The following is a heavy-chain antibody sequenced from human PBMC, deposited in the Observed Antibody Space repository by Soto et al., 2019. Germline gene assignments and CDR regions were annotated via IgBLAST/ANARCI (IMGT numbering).Heavy chain of an antibody. V-gene: IGHV3-23*01. CDR2: ISGSGGST. D-gene: IGHD2-2*01. J-gene: IGHJ6*02. CDR3: AKTRRYCTTTTCQYFYYDMDV. CDR1: GFTFSTYG. Sequence: EVQLLESGGGLVQPGGSLRLSCAASGFTFSTYGMSWARQAPGKGLEWVSGISGSGGSTYYADSVKGRFTLTRDNSKNTLYLKMNSLRAEDTAIYYCAKTRRYCTTTTCQYFYYDMDVWGQGTTVIVSS.